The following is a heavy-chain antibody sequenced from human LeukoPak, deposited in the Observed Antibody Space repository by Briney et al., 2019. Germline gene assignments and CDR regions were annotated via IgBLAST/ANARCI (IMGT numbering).Heavy chain of an antibody. Sequence: GASVKVSCKASGYTFTGYYMHWVRQAPGQGLEWMGWIHRSSGGTKYAQKFQGRVTMTRDTSMRTDYMELRRLTSDDTAVYWCARERESSGPSSLDPWGQGTLVTVSS. CDR2: IHRSSGGT. D-gene: IGHD3-22*01. V-gene: IGHV1-2*02. CDR1: GYTFTGYY. J-gene: IGHJ5*02. CDR3: ARERESSGPSSLDP.